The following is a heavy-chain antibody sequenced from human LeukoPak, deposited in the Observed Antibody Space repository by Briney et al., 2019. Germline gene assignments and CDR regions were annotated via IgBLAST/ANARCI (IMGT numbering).Heavy chain of an antibody. CDR2: IYSSGST. CDR3: ARASTTPYSSSWKAIPSRTEWAGFDP. D-gene: IGHD6-13*01. J-gene: IGHJ5*02. Sequence: SETPSLTCTVSGGSISSYYWNWIRQSPGKGLEWIGYIYSSGSTNYNPFLKSRVTISVDTSKNQFSLKLSSVTAADTAVYYCARASTTPYSSSWKAIPSRTEWAGFDPWGQGTLVTVSS. V-gene: IGHV4-59*01. CDR1: GGSISSYY.